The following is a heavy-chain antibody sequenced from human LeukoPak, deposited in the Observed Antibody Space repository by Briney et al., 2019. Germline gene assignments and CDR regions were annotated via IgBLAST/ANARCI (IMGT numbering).Heavy chain of an antibody. CDR2: ISSSSSTI. CDR1: GFTFSSYS. Sequence: GGSLRLSCAASGFTFSSYSMNWVRQAPGKGLEWVSYISSSSSTIYYADSVKGRFTISRDNAKNSLYLQMNSLRAEDTAVYYCARSTYYYDSSGYSPLYYYYYYMDVWGKGTTVTVSS. V-gene: IGHV3-48*01. CDR3: ARSTYYYDSSGYSPLYYYYYYMDV. D-gene: IGHD3-22*01. J-gene: IGHJ6*03.